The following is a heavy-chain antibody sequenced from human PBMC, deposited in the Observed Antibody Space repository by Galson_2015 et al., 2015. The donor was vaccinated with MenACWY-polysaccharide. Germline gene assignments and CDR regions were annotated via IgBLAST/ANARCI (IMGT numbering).Heavy chain of an antibody. J-gene: IGHJ6*02. CDR1: GYTFTSYD. D-gene: IGHD1-26*01. V-gene: IGHV1-8*01. CDR2: MNPNSGNT. Sequence: SVKVSCKASGYTFTSYDINWVRQATGQGLAWMGWMNPNSGNTGYAQKFQGRVTMTRNTSISTAYMELSSLKASDTAMYYCARFGGMWELHGDYGMDVWGQGTTVTVSS. CDR3: ARFGGMWELHGDYGMDV.